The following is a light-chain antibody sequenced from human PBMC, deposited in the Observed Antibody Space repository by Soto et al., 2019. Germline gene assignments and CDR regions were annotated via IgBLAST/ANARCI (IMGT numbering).Light chain of an antibody. Sequence: DTVMTQSPDSLAVSLGEGATINCKSSQSVFHSANNMNYLAWYQQKPGQSPKLLISWASIRDSGVPDRFSGSGSGTAFTLTINSLQAEDAAVYYCQQFYNTPPYTFGQGTRLVIK. CDR2: WAS. V-gene: IGKV4-1*01. CDR1: QSVFHSANNMNY. J-gene: IGKJ2*01. CDR3: QQFYNTPPYT.